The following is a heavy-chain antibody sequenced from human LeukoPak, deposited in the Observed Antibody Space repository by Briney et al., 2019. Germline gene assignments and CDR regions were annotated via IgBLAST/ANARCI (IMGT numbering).Heavy chain of an antibody. V-gene: IGHV3-48*03. D-gene: IGHD6-13*01. CDR2: ISSSGSTI. J-gene: IGHJ4*02. CDR3: ARGAIAAAFGLFDY. Sequence: GGSLRLSCAASGFTFSSYEMNWVRQAPGKGLEWVSYISSSGSTIYYADSVKGRFTISRDNAKNSLYLQMTSLRAEDTAVYYCARGAIAAAFGLFDYWGQGTLVTVSS. CDR1: GFTFSSYE.